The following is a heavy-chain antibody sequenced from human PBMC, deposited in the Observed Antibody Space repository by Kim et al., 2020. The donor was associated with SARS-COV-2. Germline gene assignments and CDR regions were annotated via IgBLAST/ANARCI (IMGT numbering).Heavy chain of an antibody. J-gene: IGHJ3*02. V-gene: IGHV4-34*01. CDR2: INHSGST. CDR3: AGPTYDYVWGSYRRRDAFDI. D-gene: IGHD3-16*02. CDR1: GGSFSGYY. Sequence: SETLSLTCAVYGGSFSGYYWSWIRQPPGKGLEWIGEINHSGSTNYNPSLKSRVTISVDTSKNQFSLKLSSVTAADTAVYYCAGPTYDYVWGSYRRRDAFDIWGQGTMVTVSS.